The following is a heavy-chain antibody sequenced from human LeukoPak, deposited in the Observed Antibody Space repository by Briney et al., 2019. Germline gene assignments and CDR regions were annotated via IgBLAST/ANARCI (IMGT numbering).Heavy chain of an antibody. V-gene: IGHV3-30*18. CDR3: AKGIGYSSSWHLYDYYYGMDV. D-gene: IGHD6-13*01. CDR1: GFTFSSYG. Sequence: GGSLRLSCAASGFTFSSYGMHWVRQAPGKGLEWVAVISYDGSNKYYADSVKGRFTISRDNSKNTLYLQMNSLRAEDTAVYYCAKGIGYSSSWHLYDYYYGMDVWGQGTTVTVSS. CDR2: ISYDGSNK. J-gene: IGHJ6*02.